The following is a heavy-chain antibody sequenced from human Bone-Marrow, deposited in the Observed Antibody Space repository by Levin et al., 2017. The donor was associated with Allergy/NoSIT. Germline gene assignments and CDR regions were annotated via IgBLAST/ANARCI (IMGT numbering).Heavy chain of an antibody. CDR1: GFTFRTYV. CDR2: ISSDGSNT. V-gene: IGHV3-30-3*01. J-gene: IGHJ4*02. Sequence: GGSLRLSCAASGFTFRTYVMHWVRQAPGKGLEWVAVISSDGSNTYYRDSVKGRFTISRDNSKNTLFLQMNSLRPDETAVYYCARELYKTGYSSGWLRPNFFDYWGQGTLVTVSS. D-gene: IGHD6-19*01. CDR3: ARELYKTGYSSGWLRPNFFDY.